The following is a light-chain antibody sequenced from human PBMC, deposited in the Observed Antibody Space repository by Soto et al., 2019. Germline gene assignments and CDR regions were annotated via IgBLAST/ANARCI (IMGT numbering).Light chain of an antibody. CDR2: GAS. CDR3: QQYKNLPPDT. V-gene: IGKV3-15*01. CDR1: QSVNNN. Sequence: EIILTQSPASLSVSPGERATLSCRASQSVNNNLAWYQQKPGQAPRLLIYGASTRATGIPGRFRGSGSGTEFTLTITSLQSEDFAVYFCQQYKNLPPDTFGHGTKLEIK. J-gene: IGKJ2*01.